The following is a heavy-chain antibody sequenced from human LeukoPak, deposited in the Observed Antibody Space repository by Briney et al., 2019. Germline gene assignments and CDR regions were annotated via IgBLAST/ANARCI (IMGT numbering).Heavy chain of an antibody. CDR2: FDPEDGET. V-gene: IGHV1-24*01. Sequence: ASVKVSCKVSGYTLTELSMHWVRQAPGKGLEWRGGFDPEDGETIYAQKFQGRVTMTEDTSTDTAYMELSSLRSEDTAVYYCATGLMVRGVTPLDYWGQGTLVTVSS. CDR1: GYTLTELS. D-gene: IGHD3-10*01. CDR3: ATGLMVRGVTPLDY. J-gene: IGHJ4*02.